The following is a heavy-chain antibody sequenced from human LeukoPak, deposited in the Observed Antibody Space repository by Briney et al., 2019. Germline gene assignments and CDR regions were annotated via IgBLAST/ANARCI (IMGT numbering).Heavy chain of an antibody. J-gene: IGHJ4*02. D-gene: IGHD3-10*01. CDR1: GYTFSNYG. Sequence: ASVKVSCKTSGYTFSNYGISWVRQAPGQGLEWMGWISAYNGKTNYAQKFQDRVTLTTDTSTSTAYMEVRSLRSDDTAVYYCAREEPRITMVRGADYWGQGTLVIVSS. V-gene: IGHV1-18*01. CDR2: ISAYNGKT. CDR3: AREEPRITMVRGADY.